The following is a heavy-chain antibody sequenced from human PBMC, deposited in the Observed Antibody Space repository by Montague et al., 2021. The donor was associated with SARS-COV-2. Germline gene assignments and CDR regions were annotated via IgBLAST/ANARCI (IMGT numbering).Heavy chain of an antibody. J-gene: IGHJ6*02. CDR1: GFTFSSYA. CDR3: ARDEVDIVVVPAADTGYYYYGMAV. Sequence: SLRLSCAASGFTFSSYAMHWVRQAPGKGLEWVAVISYDGSNKYYADSVKGRFTISRDNSKNTLYLQMNSLRAEDTAVYYCARDEVDIVVVPAADTGYYYYGMAVWGQGPTVTVSS. V-gene: IGHV3-30-3*01. D-gene: IGHD2-2*03. CDR2: ISYDGSNK.